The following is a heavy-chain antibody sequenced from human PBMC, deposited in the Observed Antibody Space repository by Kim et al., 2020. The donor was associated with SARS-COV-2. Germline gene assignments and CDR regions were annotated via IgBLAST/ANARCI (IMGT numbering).Heavy chain of an antibody. J-gene: IGHJ4*02. D-gene: IGHD6-19*01. Sequence: SETLSLTCTVSGGSISSSSYYWGWIRQPPGKGLEWIGSIYYSGSTYYNPSLKSRVTISVDTSKNQFSLKLSSVTAADTAVYYCARVRSSGWYREYYFDYWGQGTLVTVSS. CDR3: ARVRSSGWYREYYFDY. CDR2: IYYSGST. CDR1: GGSISSSSYY. V-gene: IGHV4-39*07.